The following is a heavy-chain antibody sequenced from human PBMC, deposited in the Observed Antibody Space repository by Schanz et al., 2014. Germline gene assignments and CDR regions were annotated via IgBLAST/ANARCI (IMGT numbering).Heavy chain of an antibody. CDR2: INSDGSSA. J-gene: IGHJ4*02. CDR1: GFTFSSYW. D-gene: IGHD3-10*01. Sequence: EVQLVESGGGFVQPGGSLRLSCAASGFTFSSYWMHWVRQAPGKGLVWISRINSDGSSASYADSVKGRFTISRDNAKKKRYLQMTSVRAEESAVYYCTRGSGSRSYGWYYDSWGQGTLVTVSS. CDR3: TRGSGSRSYGWYYDS. V-gene: IGHV3-74*01.